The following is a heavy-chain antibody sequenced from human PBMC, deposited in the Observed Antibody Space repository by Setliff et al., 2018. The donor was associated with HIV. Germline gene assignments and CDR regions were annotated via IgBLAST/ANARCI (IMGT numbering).Heavy chain of an antibody. D-gene: IGHD3-3*01. Sequence: PSETLSLTCAVSGGSISSDNWWTWVRQPPGKGLEWIGEIYHSEYTNYNASLKSRVSMSVDKSKNQFSLKLTSVTAADTAVYYCARSEGIAWFDPWGQGTLVTVSS. V-gene: IGHV4-4*02. CDR2: IYHSEYT. CDR1: GGSISSDNW. J-gene: IGHJ5*02. CDR3: ARSEGIAWFDP.